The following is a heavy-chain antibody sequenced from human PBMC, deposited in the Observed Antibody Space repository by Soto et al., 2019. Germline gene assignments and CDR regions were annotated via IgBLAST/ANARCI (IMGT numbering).Heavy chain of an antibody. D-gene: IGHD5-18*01. V-gene: IGHV4-30-4*01. CDR3: ARQVEYVDTAMDDWFDP. CDR1: GGSISSGDYY. CDR2: IYYSGST. J-gene: IGHJ5*02. Sequence: SETLSLTCTVSGGSISSGDYYWSWIRQPPGKGLEWIGYIYYSGSTYYNPSLKSRVTISVDTSKNQFSLKLSSVTAADTAVYYCARQVEYVDTAMDDWFDPWGQGTLVTVSS.